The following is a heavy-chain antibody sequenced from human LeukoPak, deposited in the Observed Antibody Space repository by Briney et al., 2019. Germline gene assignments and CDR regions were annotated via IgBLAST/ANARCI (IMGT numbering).Heavy chain of an antibody. V-gene: IGHV3-30-3*01. CDR2: ISSDGGNE. J-gene: IGHJ3*02. CDR3: ARVRDKSGYYSRNKNAFDI. CDR1: GFTFSNYA. D-gene: IGHD3-3*01. Sequence: GGSLRLSCAASGFTFSNYAMHWVRQAPGKGLEWLTIISSDGGNEHYADSVKGRFTVSRDNSQETLFLQMSRLRAEDTAVYYCARVRDKSGYYSRNKNAFDIWGQGTMVTVSS.